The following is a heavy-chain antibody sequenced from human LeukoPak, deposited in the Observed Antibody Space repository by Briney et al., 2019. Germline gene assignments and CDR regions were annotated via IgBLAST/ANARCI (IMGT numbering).Heavy chain of an antibody. CDR1: GGSISSGGFY. J-gene: IGHJ4*02. Sequence: SQTLSLTCTVSGGSISSGGFYWSWIRQHPGKGLEWIGYIYYSGSTYYNPSLKSRVTISVDRSNNQFSLKMSSVTAAGTAVYYCVRDVSQRRHFDYWGQGTLVTVSS. CDR3: VRDVSQRRHFDY. D-gene: IGHD1-1*01. V-gene: IGHV4-31*03. CDR2: IYYSGST.